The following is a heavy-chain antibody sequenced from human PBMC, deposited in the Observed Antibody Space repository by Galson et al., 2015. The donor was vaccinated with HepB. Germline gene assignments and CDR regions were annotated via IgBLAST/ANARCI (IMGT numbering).Heavy chain of an antibody. D-gene: IGHD6-13*01. Sequence: SVKVSCKVSGYTLTELSMHWVRQAPGKGLEWMGGFDPEDGETIYAQKFQGRVTMTEDTSTDTAYMELSSLRPEDTAVYYCATAPRGAAAGTFDYWGQGTLVTVSS. CDR2: FDPEDGET. CDR1: GYTLTELS. CDR3: ATAPRGAAAGTFDY. V-gene: IGHV1-24*01. J-gene: IGHJ4*02.